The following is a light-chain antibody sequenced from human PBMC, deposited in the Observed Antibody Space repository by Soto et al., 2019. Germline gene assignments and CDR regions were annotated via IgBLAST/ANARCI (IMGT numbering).Light chain of an antibody. Sequence: QSVLTQPASVSGSPGQAITISCSGTSSDVGAFNYVSWYQQHPGKAPKLMIYDVSNRPSGVSNRFSGSKSGNTASLTISGLRAEDEAHYYCNSYTSNNTYVFGPGTKV. CDR2: DVS. J-gene: IGLJ1*01. CDR3: NSYTSNNTYV. V-gene: IGLV2-14*03. CDR1: SSDVGAFNY.